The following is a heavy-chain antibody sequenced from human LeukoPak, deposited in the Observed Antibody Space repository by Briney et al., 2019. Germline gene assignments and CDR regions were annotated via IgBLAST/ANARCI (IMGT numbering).Heavy chain of an antibody. CDR3: ATVAGMDTAMVNDY. J-gene: IGHJ4*02. CDR1: GYTLTELS. CDR2: FDPEDGET. D-gene: IGHD5-18*01. V-gene: IGHV1-24*01. Sequence: ASVMVSCKVSGYTLTELSMHWVRQAPGKGLEWMGGFDPEDGETIYAQKFQGRVTMTEDTSTDTAYMELSSLRSEDTAVYYCATVAGMDTAMVNDYWGQGTLVTVSS.